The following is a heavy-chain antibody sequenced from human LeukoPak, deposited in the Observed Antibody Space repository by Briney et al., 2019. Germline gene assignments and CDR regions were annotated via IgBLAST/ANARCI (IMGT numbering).Heavy chain of an antibody. CDR3: ARDGYCSGGSCYSGGDY. CDR1: GGSISSSSYY. CDR2: IYYSGST. J-gene: IGHJ4*02. D-gene: IGHD2-15*01. Sequence: SETLSLTCTVSGGSISSSSYYWGWIRQPPGKGLEWIGSIYYSGSTYYNPSLKSRVTISVDTSKNQFSLKLSSVTAADTAVYYCARDGYCSGGSCYSGGDYWGQGTLVTVSS. V-gene: IGHV4-39*07.